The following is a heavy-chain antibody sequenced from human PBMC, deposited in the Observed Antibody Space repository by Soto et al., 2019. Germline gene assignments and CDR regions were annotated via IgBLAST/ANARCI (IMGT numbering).Heavy chain of an antibody. D-gene: IGHD3-10*01. V-gene: IGHV3-15*01. CDR1: GFTFSNAW. CDR2: IKSKTDGGTT. J-gene: IGHJ5*02. Sequence: EVQLVESGGGLVKPGGSLRLSCAASGFTFSNAWMSWVRQAPGKGLEWVGRIKSKTDGGTTDYAAPVKGRFTISRDGSKNTLYLQMNSLKTEDTAVYYCTTAAFDYYGSGSYHRWGQGTLVTVSS. CDR3: TTAAFDYYGSGSYHR.